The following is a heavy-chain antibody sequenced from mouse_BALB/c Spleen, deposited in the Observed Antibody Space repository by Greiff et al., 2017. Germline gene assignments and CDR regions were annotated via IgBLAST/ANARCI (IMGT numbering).Heavy chain of an antibody. Sequence: DVKLVESGGGLVKPGGSLKLSCAASGFTFSSYAMSWVRQTPEKRLEWVATISSGGSYTYYPDSVKGRFTISRDNAKNTLYLQMSSLRSEDTAMYYCARQGASEAWFAYWGQGTLVTVSA. CDR3: ARQGASEAWFAY. J-gene: IGHJ3*01. V-gene: IGHV5-9-3*01. CDR1: GFTFSSYA. D-gene: IGHD3-1*01. CDR2: ISSGGSYT.